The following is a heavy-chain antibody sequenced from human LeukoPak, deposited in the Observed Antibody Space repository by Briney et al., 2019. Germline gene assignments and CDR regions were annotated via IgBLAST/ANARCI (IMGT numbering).Heavy chain of an antibody. J-gene: IGHJ4*02. Sequence: GGSLRLSCAASGFTFSSYSMNWVRQAPGKGLEWVSGISWNSGSIGYADSAKGRFTISRDNAKNSLYLQMNSLRAEDTALYYCAKASTDYYGSGLRYYFDYWGQGTLVTVSS. CDR3: AKASTDYYGSGLRYYFDY. D-gene: IGHD3-10*01. CDR1: GFTFSSYS. V-gene: IGHV3-9*01. CDR2: ISWNSGSI.